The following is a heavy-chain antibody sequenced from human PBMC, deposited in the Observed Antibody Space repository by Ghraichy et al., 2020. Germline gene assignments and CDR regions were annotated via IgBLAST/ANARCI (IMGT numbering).Heavy chain of an antibody. CDR1: GYTFTGYY. CDR2: INPNSGGT. J-gene: IGHJ5*02. V-gene: IGHV1-2*06. D-gene: IGHD3-10*01. CDR3: ARMVRGVNRIWFDP. Sequence: ALVKVSCKASGYTFTGYYMHWVRQAPGQGLEWMGRINPNSGGTNYAQKFQGRVTMTRDTSISTAYMELSRLRSDDTAVYYCARMVRGVNRIWFDPWGQGTLVTVSS.